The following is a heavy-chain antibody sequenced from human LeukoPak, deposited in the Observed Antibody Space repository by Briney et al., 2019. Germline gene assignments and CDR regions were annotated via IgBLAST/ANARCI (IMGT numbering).Heavy chain of an antibody. J-gene: IGHJ4*02. V-gene: IGHV3-48*03. D-gene: IGHD6-13*01. Sequence: GGSLRLSCAASGFTFSSYEMNWVRQAPGKGLEWVSYISSSGITKYYADSVKGRFTISRDNAKSSLYLRMNSLRAEDTAVYYCARGKAAIGTGDYWGQGTLVTVSS. CDR2: ISSSGITK. CDR1: GFTFSSYE. CDR3: ARGKAAIGTGDY.